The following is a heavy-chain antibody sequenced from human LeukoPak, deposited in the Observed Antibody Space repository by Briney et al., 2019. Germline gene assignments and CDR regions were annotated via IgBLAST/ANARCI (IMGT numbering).Heavy chain of an antibody. CDR3: AKDQKYSSSGPPHGWFDP. D-gene: IGHD6-6*01. CDR2: IYSGGST. CDR1: GFTVSSNY. J-gene: IGHJ5*02. Sequence: PGGSLRLSCAASGFTVSSNYKSWVRQAPGKGLEWVSVIYSGGSTYYADSVKGRFTISRDNSKNTLYLQMNSLRAEDTAVYYCAKDQKYSSSGPPHGWFDPWGQGTLVTVSS. V-gene: IGHV3-66*01.